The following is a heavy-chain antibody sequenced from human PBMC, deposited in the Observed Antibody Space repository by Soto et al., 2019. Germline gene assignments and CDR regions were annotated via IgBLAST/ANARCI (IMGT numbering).Heavy chain of an antibody. Sequence: PSETLSLTCAVSGGSISSGGYSWSWIRQPPGKGLEWIGYIYHSGSTYYNPSLKSRVTISVDRSKNQFSLKLSSVTAADTAVYYCARARGSGGYAFDIWGQGTMVTVSS. CDR3: ARARGSGGYAFDI. J-gene: IGHJ3*02. CDR1: GGSISSGGYS. V-gene: IGHV4-30-2*01. CDR2: IYHSGST. D-gene: IGHD3-10*01.